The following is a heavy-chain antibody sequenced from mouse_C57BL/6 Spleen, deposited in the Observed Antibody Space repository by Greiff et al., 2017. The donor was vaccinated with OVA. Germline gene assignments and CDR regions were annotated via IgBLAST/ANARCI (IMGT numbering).Heavy chain of an antibody. V-gene: IGHV1-26*01. CDR1: GYTFTDYY. D-gene: IGHD3-2*02. CDR3: AKTAQATYYAMDY. J-gene: IGHJ4*01. Sequence: VQLQQSGPELVKPGASVKISCKASGYTFTDYYMNWVKQSHGKSLEWIGDINPNNGGTSYNQKFKGKATLTVDKSSSTAYMELRSLTSEDSAVYYCAKTAQATYYAMDYWGQGTSVTVSS. CDR2: INPNNGGT.